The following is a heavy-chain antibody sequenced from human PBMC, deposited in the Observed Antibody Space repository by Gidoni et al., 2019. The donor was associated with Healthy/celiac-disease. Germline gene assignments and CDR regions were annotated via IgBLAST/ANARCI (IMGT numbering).Heavy chain of an antibody. CDR1: VGTLSSYA. CDR3: ARLLDIAAQTPYYYGMDV. Sequence: QVQLVQSETEGKKPGASVKVSCKASVGTLSSYAISWVRQATGQVLEWMEGIIRICGTVIYAQKFKCRVTITADKSPSTAYMELSSLRSEDTAVYYCARLLDIAAQTPYYYGMDVWGQGTTVTVSS. CDR2: IIRICGTV. J-gene: IGHJ6*02. V-gene: IGHV1-69*06. D-gene: IGHD6-6*01.